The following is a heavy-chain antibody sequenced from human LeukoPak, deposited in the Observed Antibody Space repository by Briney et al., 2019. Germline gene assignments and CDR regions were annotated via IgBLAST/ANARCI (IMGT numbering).Heavy chain of an antibody. D-gene: IGHD1-26*01. J-gene: IGHJ6*02. CDR3: ARGRSNYYGMDV. V-gene: IGHV4-59*01. CDR2: IYYNGNT. Sequence: SETLSLTCSVSDGSINSYYWSWIRRPPGKGLEWIGYIYYNGNTNYSPSLKSRVIMSVDTSKNLFSLKVSSVTAADTAVYYCARGRSNYYGMDVWGQGTTVTVSS. CDR1: DGSINSYY.